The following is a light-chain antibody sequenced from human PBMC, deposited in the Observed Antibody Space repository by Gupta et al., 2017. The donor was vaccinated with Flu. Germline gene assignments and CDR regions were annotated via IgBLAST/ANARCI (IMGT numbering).Light chain of an antibody. Sequence: QSVLTPPPSASGPPGQTVTISCSGNNSNIGINTVSWYLVLPGVAPKLHIYRNSRRPSGVPDRISGSKSGTSASLVISGLQAEDEADYYCAAWDDKMKALLFGGGTKLTVL. CDR1: NSNIGINT. CDR2: RNS. V-gene: IGLV1-44*01. J-gene: IGLJ3*02. CDR3: AAWDDKMKALL.